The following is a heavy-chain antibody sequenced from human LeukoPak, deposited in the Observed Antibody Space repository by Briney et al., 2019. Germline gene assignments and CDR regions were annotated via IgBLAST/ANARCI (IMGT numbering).Heavy chain of an antibody. Sequence: SETLSLTCTVSGGSISSNYWSWIRQPPGKGLEWIGCIYYSGSTNYNPSLESRVTMSVDTSRNQFSLKVTSVTAADTAVYYCARGVSQQLGAFDIWGQGTMVTVSS. V-gene: IGHV4-59*01. CDR2: IYYSGST. D-gene: IGHD6-13*01. J-gene: IGHJ3*02. CDR1: GGSISSNY. CDR3: ARGVSQQLGAFDI.